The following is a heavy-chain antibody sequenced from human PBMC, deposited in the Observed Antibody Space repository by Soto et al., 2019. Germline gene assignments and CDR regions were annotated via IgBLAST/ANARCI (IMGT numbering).Heavy chain of an antibody. D-gene: IGHD3-22*01. CDR1: GGSVSSGSYF. CDR3: GRTDSSGAWAAWY. CDR2: IYYTGST. V-gene: IGHV4-61*01. J-gene: IGHJ4*02. Sequence: LSLTCTVSGGSVSSGSYFWTWIRQPPGKGLEWIGNIYYTGSTEYNPSLKSRVTISVDTPKNQFSLKLSSVTAADTAVYYCGRTDSSGAWAAWYWGQGTLVTVSS.